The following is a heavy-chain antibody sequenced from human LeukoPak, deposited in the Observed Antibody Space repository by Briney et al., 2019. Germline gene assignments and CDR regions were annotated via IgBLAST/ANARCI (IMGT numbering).Heavy chain of an antibody. CDR3: ARVTIFGVVATFDY. CDR2: INSDGRST. CDR1: GFTFSSYW. J-gene: IGHJ4*02. V-gene: IGHV3-74*01. Sequence: GGSLRLSCAASGFTFSSYWMHWVRQAPGKGLVWVSRINSDGRSTSYADSVKGRFTISRDSAKNTLYLQMNSLRAEDTAVYYCARVTIFGVVATFDYWGQGTLVTVTS. D-gene: IGHD3-3*01.